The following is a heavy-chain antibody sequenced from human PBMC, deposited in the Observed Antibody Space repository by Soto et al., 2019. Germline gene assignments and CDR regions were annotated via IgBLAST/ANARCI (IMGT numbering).Heavy chain of an antibody. V-gene: IGHV4-31*03. D-gene: IGHD2-15*01. CDR1: GGSISSGVYY. J-gene: IGHJ4*02. CDR3: ARDGLGRVRYCSGGSCYPGPYFDY. CDR2: IYYSEST. Sequence: PSETLSLTCTVSGGSISSGVYYWSWIRQHPGKGLEWIGYIYYSESTYYNPSLKSRVTISVDTSKNQFSLKLSSVTAADTAVYYCARDGLGRVRYCSGGSCYPGPYFDYWGQGTLVTVSS.